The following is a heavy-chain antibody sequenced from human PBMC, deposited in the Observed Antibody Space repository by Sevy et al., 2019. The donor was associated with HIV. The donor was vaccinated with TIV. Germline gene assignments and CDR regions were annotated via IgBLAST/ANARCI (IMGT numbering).Heavy chain of an antibody. V-gene: IGHV4-39*01. CDR1: GGSISSSSYY. Sequence: SETLSLTCTVSGGSISSSSYYWGWIRQPPGKGLEWIGRIYYSGSTYYNPSLKSRVTISVDTSKNQFSLKLSSVTAADTAVYYCARRSWTTSTPGDYWGQGTLVTVSS. CDR3: ARRSWTTSTPGDY. J-gene: IGHJ4*02. D-gene: IGHD1-1*01. CDR2: IYYSGST.